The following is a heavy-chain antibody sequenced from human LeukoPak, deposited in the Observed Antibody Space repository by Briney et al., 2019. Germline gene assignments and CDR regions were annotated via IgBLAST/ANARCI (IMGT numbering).Heavy chain of an antibody. V-gene: IGHV3-23*01. CDR3: AKCRDSAYLRHLDY. Sequence: GGSLRLSWAASGFTFSNDAMSWVRQVPGEGLEWVAAISRSGGSTDYANSVEGRFTISRDNTKNTLYLQKISLRAEDTAVYYCAKCRDSAYLRHLDYWGQGTLVTVSS. CDR2: ISRSGGST. J-gene: IGHJ4*02. D-gene: IGHD5-12*01. CDR1: GFTFSNDA.